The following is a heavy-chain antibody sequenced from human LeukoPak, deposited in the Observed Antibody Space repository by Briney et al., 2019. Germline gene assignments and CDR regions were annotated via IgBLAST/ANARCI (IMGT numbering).Heavy chain of an antibody. CDR3: ARVIPPFDY. J-gene: IGHJ4*02. CDR2: ISYDGSNK. D-gene: IGHD2-2*02. Sequence: PGRSLRLSCAASGFTFSSYAMHWVRQAPGKGLEWVAVISYDGSNKYYADSVKGRFTISRDNSKNTLYLQMNSLRAEDTAVYYCARVIPPFDYWGLGTLVTVSS. V-gene: IGHV3-30*04. CDR1: GFTFSSYA.